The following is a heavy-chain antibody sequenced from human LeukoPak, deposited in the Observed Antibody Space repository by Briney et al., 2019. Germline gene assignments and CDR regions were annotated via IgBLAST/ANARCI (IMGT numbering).Heavy chain of an antibody. J-gene: IGHJ2*01. Sequence: GGSLRLSCAASGFTFSSYAMNWVRQAPGQGLEWVSAISGSGGSTHYADSVKGRFTTSRDNVKNTVYLQMNNLRDEDTAVYYCARLGQQLDHYYFDLWGRGTLVTVSS. CDR1: GFTFSSYA. V-gene: IGHV3-23*01. D-gene: IGHD6-13*01. CDR2: ISGSGGST. CDR3: ARLGQQLDHYYFDL.